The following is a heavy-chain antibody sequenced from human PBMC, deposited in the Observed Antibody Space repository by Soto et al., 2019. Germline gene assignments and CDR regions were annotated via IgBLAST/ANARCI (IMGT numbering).Heavy chain of an antibody. J-gene: IGHJ3*01. CDR1: QFAFSNSG. V-gene: IGHV3-74*01. D-gene: IGHD1-1*01. CDR2: ISADGSTA. CDR3: SRAYKWKSMSLNVFDL. Sequence: PGGSLRLSCAASQFAFSNSGMHWVRQAPGKGLTCVSRISADGSTASYTDSVKGRFTISRDNTKNTLYMDMNSLRADDTAIYYCSRAYKWKSMSLNVFDLWGQGTMVTVSS.